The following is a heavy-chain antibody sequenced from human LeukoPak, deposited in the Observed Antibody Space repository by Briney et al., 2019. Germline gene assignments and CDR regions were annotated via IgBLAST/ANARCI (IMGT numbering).Heavy chain of an antibody. V-gene: IGHV3-48*01. D-gene: IGHD3-22*01. Sequence: GGSLRLSCAASGFTFSSYSMNWVRQAPGKGLEWVSYISSSSSTIYYADSVKRRFTISRDNSKNTLYLQVNSLRAEDTAVYYCARDGRAYYYDSSGQNWFDPWGQGTLVTVSS. CDR3: ARDGRAYYYDSSGQNWFDP. CDR2: ISSSSSTI. J-gene: IGHJ5*02. CDR1: GFTFSSYS.